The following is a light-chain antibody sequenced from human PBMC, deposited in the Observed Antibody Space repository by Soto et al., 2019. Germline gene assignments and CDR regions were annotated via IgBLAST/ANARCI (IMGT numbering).Light chain of an antibody. CDR1: QCISSY. Sequence: DIQLTQSASFLSATVEDRVTITCRASQCISSYLAWYQQKPGKAPKLLIYKASSLESGVPSRFSGSGSGTDFTLTISSLQAEDVAVYYCQQYNNWPPFITFGQGTRLEIK. V-gene: IGKV1-9*01. CDR2: KAS. J-gene: IGKJ5*01. CDR3: QQYNNWPPFIT.